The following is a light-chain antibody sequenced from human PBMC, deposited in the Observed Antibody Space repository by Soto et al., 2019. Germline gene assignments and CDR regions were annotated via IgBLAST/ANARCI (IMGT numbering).Light chain of an antibody. J-gene: IGKJ4*01. V-gene: IGKV3D-20*02. CDR1: QSVSSSY. CDR2: DAS. CDR3: QQRSNGVT. Sequence: EIVLTQSPGTLSLSPGERATLSCRASQSVSSSYLAWYQQKPGQAPRLLIYDASNRATGIPARFSGSGSGTDFTLTISSLEPEDFAVYYCQQRSNGVTFGGGTKVDIK.